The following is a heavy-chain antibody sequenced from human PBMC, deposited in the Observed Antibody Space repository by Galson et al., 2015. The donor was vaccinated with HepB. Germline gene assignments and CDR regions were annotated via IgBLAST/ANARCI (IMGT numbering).Heavy chain of an antibody. J-gene: IGHJ6*02. V-gene: IGHV2-5*02. CDR2: IYWDDDK. Sequence: PPLVKPTQTLTLPCTFSGFSLSTSAVGVGWIRQPPGKALEWLALIYWDDDKRYSPSLKSRLTITKDTSKTQVVLTMTNMDPVDTATYYCARDMAKWFGESLFYGMDVWGQGTTVTVSS. D-gene: IGHD3-10*01. CDR3: ARDMAKWFGESLFYGMDV. CDR1: GFSLSTSAVG.